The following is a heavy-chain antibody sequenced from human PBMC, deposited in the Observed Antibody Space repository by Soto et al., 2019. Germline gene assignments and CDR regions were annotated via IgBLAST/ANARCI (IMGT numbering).Heavy chain of an antibody. CDR2: ISAYNGNT. CDR1: GYTFTSYG. D-gene: IGHD2-2*01. J-gene: IGHJ6*02. CDR3: AREAYCSSTSCYQYYYYGMDV. Sequence: ASVKVSCKASGYTFTSYGISWVRQAPGQGLEWMGWISAYNGNTNYAQKLQGRVTMTTDTSTSTAYMELRSLRSDDTAVYYCAREAYCSSTSCYQYYYYGMDVWGQGTTDTVSS. V-gene: IGHV1-18*01.